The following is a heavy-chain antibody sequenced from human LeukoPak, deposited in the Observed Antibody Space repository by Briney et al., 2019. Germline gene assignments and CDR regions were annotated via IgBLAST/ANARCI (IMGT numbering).Heavy chain of an antibody. CDR1: GFTFSTYA. V-gene: IGHV3-23*01. Sequence: GGSLRLSCAASGFTFSTYAMSRVRQPPGKGLEWVSLISASGGSTFYADSVKGRFTISRDNSKNTLYLQVNSLRAEDTAVYYCAKWDSYYNFWSGYYIYWGQGTLVTVSS. CDR3: AKWDSYYNFWSGYYIY. J-gene: IGHJ4*02. CDR2: ISASGGST. D-gene: IGHD3-3*01.